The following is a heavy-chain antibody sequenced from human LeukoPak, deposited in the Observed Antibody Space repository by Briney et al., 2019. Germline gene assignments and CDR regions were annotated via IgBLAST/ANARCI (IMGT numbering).Heavy chain of an antibody. D-gene: IGHD2-2*01. CDR2: IYHSGST. CDR3: AGVEYCSSTSCFMEIDY. CDR1: GYSISSGYY. V-gene: IGHV4-38-2*01. J-gene: IGHJ4*02. Sequence: SETLSLTCAVSGYSISSGYYWGWIRQPPGKGLEWIGSIYHSGSTYYNPSLKSRVTISVDTSKNQFSLKLSSVTAADTAVYYCAGVEYCSSTSCFMEIDYWGQGTLVTVSS.